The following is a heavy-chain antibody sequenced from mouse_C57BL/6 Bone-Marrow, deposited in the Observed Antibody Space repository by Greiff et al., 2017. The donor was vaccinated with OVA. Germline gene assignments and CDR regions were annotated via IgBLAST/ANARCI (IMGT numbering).Heavy chain of an antibody. J-gene: IGHJ1*03. V-gene: IGHV1-82*01. D-gene: IGHD1-1*01. Sequence: VKVVESGPELVKPGASVKISCKASGSAFSSSWMNWVKPRPEKGLAWIGRIYPGDGDTKYNGKLQGKATLTADKSSSTAYMQLSGLSSEDSAVYFCGPLLLRWYFDDWGTGTTVTVSS. CDR2: IYPGDGDT. CDR1: GSAFSSSW. CDR3: GPLLLRWYFDD.